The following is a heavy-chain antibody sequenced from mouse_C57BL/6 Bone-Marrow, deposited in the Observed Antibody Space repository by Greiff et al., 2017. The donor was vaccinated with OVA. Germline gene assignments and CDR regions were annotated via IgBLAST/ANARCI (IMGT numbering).Heavy chain of an antibody. CDR3: ARSLWDGAYYFDY. J-gene: IGHJ2*01. CDR2: INPNNGGT. Sequence: EVQLQQSGPELVKPGASVKISCKASGYTFTDYYMNWVKQSHGKSLEWIGDINPNNGGTSYNQKFKGKATLTVDKSSSTAYMELRSLTSEDSAVYYCARSLWDGAYYFDYWGQGTTLTVSS. CDR1: GYTFTDYY. D-gene: IGHD4-1*01. V-gene: IGHV1-26*01.